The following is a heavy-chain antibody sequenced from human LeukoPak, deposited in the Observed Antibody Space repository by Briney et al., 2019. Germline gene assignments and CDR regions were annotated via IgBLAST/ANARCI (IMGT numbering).Heavy chain of an antibody. CDR1: EFTSVRYA. D-gene: IGHD6-13*01. Sequence: GSLRLSCAASEFTSVRYAMNWVCQAPGKGLEWGSYISSSSFKIGYADSVKGGFAISRDNSKNSLYMQMDSLRVEDTAVYYCVRDPSYGSSWYYYMDVWGKGTTVTVSS. J-gene: IGHJ6*03. CDR2: ISSSSFKI. V-gene: IGHV3-48*04. CDR3: VRDPSYGSSWYYYMDV.